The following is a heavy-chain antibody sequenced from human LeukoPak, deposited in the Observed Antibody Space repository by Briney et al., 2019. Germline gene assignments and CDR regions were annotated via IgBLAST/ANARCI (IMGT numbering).Heavy chain of an antibody. Sequence: GGSLRLSCAASGFTFSDYYMSWIRQAPGKGLEWVSYISSSGSTIYYADSVKGRFTISRDNAKNSLYLQMNSLRAEDTAVYYCARVYGSYHEYPWSNWFDPWGQGTLVTVSS. D-gene: IGHD1-26*01. CDR3: ARVYGSYHEYPWSNWFDP. CDR2: ISSSGSTI. V-gene: IGHV3-11*04. J-gene: IGHJ5*02. CDR1: GFTFSDYY.